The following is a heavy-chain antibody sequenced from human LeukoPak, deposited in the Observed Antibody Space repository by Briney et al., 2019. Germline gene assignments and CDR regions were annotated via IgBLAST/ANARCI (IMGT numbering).Heavy chain of an antibody. J-gene: IGHJ4*02. CDR2: IYYSGST. V-gene: IGHV4-39*07. Sequence: SETLSLTCTVSGGSISSSSYYWGWIRQPPGKGLEWIGSIYYSGSTYYNPSLKSRVTISVDTSKNQFSLKLSSVTAADTAVYYCARTFKGIRRSYFDYWGQGTLVTVSS. CDR1: GGSISSSSYY. CDR3: ARTFKGIRRSYFDY.